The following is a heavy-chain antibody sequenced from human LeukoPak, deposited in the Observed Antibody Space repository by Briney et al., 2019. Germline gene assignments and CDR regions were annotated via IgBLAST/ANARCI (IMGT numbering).Heavy chain of an antibody. CDR2: ISGSGGST. CDR3: AKVTSSIAAAGLDY. Sequence: GGSLRLSCAASGFTFSSYAMSWVRQAPGKGLEWVSAISGSGGSTYYADSVKGRFTISGDNSKNTLYLQMNSLRAEDTAVYYCAKVTSSIAAAGLDYWGQGTLVTVSS. CDR1: GFTFSSYA. D-gene: IGHD6-13*01. V-gene: IGHV3-23*01. J-gene: IGHJ4*02.